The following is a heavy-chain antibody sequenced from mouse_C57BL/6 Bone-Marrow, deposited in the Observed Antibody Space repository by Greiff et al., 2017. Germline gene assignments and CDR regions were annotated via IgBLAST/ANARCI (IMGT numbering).Heavy chain of an antibody. CDR3: ARYGDLLYAMDY. CDR2: IRNKANGYTT. Sequence: EVKLMESGGGLVQPGGSLSLSCAASGFTFTDYYMSWVRQPPGKALEWLGFIRNKANGYTTEYSASVKGRFTISRDNSQSILYLQMNALRAEDSATYYCARYGDLLYAMDYWGQGTSVTVSS. CDR1: GFTFTDYY. V-gene: IGHV7-3*01. J-gene: IGHJ4*01.